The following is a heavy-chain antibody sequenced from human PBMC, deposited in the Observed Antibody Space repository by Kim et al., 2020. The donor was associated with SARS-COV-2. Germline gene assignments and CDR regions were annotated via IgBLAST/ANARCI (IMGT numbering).Heavy chain of an antibody. CDR1: GFTFSSYS. CDR2: ISSSSSYI. J-gene: IGHJ6*02. CDR3: ARVAPRYYGMYV. V-gene: IGHV3-21*01. Sequence: GGSLRLSCAASGFTFSSYSMNWVRQAPGKGLEWVSSISSSSSYIYYPDSVKGRFTISRDNAKNSLYLQMNSLRAEDTAVYYCARVAPRYYGMYVWGQGT.